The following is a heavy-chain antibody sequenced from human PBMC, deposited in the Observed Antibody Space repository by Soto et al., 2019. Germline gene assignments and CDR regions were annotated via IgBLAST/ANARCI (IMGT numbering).Heavy chain of an antibody. CDR3: ARDRDWALDF. D-gene: IGHD3-9*01. CDR1: GFTFSSYW. CDR2: IKQDGSEK. J-gene: IGHJ4*02. V-gene: IGHV3-7*03. Sequence: VGSLRLSCAASGFTFSSYWMRWVRQAPGKGLEWVANIKQDGSEKYYVDSVRGRFTISRDNAKNSLHLQMNSLRAEDTAVYYCARDRDWALDFWGQGTLVTVSS.